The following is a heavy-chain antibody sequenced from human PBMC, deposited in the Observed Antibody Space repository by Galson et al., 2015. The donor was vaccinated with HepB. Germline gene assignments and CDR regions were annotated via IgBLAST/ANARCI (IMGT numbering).Heavy chain of an antibody. D-gene: IGHD3-3*01. CDR3: AKEAGGRFLEWSNWFDP. V-gene: IGHV3-23*01. CDR2: ISGSGGST. J-gene: IGHJ5*02. Sequence: SLRLSCAASGFTFSSYAMSWVRQAPGKGLEWVSAISGSGGSTYYADSVKGRFTISRDNSKNTLYLQMNSLRAEDTAVYYCAKEAGGRFLEWSNWFDPWGQGTLVTVSS. CDR1: GFTFSSYA.